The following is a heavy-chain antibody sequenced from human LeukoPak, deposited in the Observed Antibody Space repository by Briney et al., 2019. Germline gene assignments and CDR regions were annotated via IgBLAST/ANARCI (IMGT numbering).Heavy chain of an antibody. V-gene: IGHV3-21*01. CDR2: ISSSSSYI. J-gene: IGHJ4*02. Sequence: GGSLRLSCAASGFTFSSYSMNWVRQAPGKGLEGVSSISSSSSYIYYADSVKGRFTISRDNAKNSLYLQMNSLRAEDTTVYYCARVSGSHDYGDYSDYWGQGTLVTVSS. CDR3: ARVSGSHDYGDYSDY. CDR1: GFTFSSYS. D-gene: IGHD4-17*01.